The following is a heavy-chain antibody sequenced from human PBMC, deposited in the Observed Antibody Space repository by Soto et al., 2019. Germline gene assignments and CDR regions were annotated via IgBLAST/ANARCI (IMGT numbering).Heavy chain of an antibody. D-gene: IGHD2-8*01. CDR3: ARGTLGYCTNGVCPGLYYYGMDV. CDR2: IIPIFGTA. Sequence: SVKVSCKASGGTFSSYAISWVRQAPGQGLEWMGGIIPIFGTANYAQKFQGRVTITADESTSTAYMELSSLRSEDTAVYYCARGTLGYCTNGVCPGLYYYGMDVSGQGTTVTVSS. V-gene: IGHV1-69*13. J-gene: IGHJ6*02. CDR1: GGTFSSYA.